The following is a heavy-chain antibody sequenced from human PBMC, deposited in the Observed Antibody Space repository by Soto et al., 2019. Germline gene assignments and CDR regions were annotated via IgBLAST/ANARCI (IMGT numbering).Heavy chain of an antibody. CDR1: GYTFTSYY. CDR2: INPSGGST. Sequence: ASVKVSCKASGYTFTSYYMHWVRQAPGQGLEWMGIINPSGGSTSYAQKFQGRVTMTRDTSTSTVYMELSSLRSEDTAVYYCARDSKPIFGVVIILYGMDVWGQGTTVTVSS. J-gene: IGHJ6*02. V-gene: IGHV1-46*01. D-gene: IGHD3-3*01. CDR3: ARDSKPIFGVVIILYGMDV.